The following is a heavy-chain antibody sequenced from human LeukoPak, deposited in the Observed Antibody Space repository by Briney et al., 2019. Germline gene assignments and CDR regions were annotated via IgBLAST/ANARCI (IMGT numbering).Heavy chain of an antibody. V-gene: IGHV5-51*01. CDR3: ARASGEYCSGGSCSGWFDP. J-gene: IGHJ5*02. CDR2: IYPGDSDT. CDR1: GYSFTSYW. D-gene: IGHD2-15*01. Sequence: GESLKISCKGSGYSFTSYWIGWVRQMPGKGLEWMGIIYPGDSDTRYSPSFQGQVTISADKSISTAYLQWSSLKASDTAMYYCARASGEYCSGGSCSGWFDPWGQGTLVTVSS.